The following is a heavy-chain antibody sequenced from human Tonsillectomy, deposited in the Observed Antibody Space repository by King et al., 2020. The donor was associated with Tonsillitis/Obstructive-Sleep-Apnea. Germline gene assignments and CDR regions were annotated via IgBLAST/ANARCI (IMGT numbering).Heavy chain of an antibody. J-gene: IGHJ3*02. CDR1: GYTFTTYG. V-gene: IGHV1-18*01. CDR2: ISGYNGNT. D-gene: IGHD3-3*01. CDR3: ARAHYDFWSGGDDAFDI. Sequence: QLVQSGAEVKKPGASVKVSCKASGYTFTTYGISWVRQAPGQGLEWMGWISGYNGNTNYAQKLQGRVTMTTDTSTSTAYMELRSLRSDDTAVYYCARAHYDFWSGGDDAFDIWGQGTMVTVSS.